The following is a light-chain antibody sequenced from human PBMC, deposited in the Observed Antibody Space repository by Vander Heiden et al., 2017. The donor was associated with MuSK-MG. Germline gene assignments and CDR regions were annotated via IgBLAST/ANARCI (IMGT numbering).Light chain of an antibody. CDR2: GAS. CDR3: QQYGSSPSIT. CDR1: QSVSSSY. V-gene: IGKV3-20*01. J-gene: IGKJ5*01. Sequence: ELVVTQAPGTVSLSPGERATLSCRASQSVSSSYLAWYQQKPRQAPRLLIYGASSRATGIPDRFSGSGSGTDFTLTISRLEPEDFAVYYCQQYGSSPSITFGQGTRLEIK.